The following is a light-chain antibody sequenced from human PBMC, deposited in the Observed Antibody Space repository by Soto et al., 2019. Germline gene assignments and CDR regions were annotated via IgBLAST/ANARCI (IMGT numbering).Light chain of an antibody. CDR2: EVN. CDR1: SRDVGGYNY. Sequence: QSALTQPPSASGSPGQSVTISCTGTSRDVGGYNYVSWYQQHPGKAPKLMIYEVNKRPSGVPDRFSGSKSGNTASLIVSGLQAEDEADYYCSSYAGSNFPYVFGTGTQLTVL. V-gene: IGLV2-8*01. J-gene: IGLJ1*01. CDR3: SSYAGSNFPYV.